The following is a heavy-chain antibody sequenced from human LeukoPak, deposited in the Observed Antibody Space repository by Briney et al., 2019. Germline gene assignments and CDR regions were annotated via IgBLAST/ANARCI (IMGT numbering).Heavy chain of an antibody. Sequence: GGSLRLSCAASGFTFSTYSMNWVRQAPGKGLEWVSAISNSGYTYYADSVKGRVTISRDSAKSSLYLQMNSLRAEDTAVYYCARDRTVTGDRGLDYWGQGTPVTVSS. V-gene: IGHV3-21*01. D-gene: IGHD3/OR15-3a*01. J-gene: IGHJ4*02. CDR1: GFTFSTYS. CDR2: ISNSGYT. CDR3: ARDRTVTGDRGLDY.